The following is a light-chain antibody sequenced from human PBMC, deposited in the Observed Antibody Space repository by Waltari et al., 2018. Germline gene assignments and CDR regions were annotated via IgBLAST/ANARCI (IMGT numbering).Light chain of an antibody. Sequence: VLYSSNNKNYLSCDQQKPGQPPKLLIYWAATRQSGVPDRFSGSGSGTDFTLTISSLQTEDVAVYYCQQYYSTPWTFGQGTKVEIK. J-gene: IGKJ1*01. CDR3: QQYYSTPWT. CDR1: VLYSSNNKNY. V-gene: IGKV4-1*01. CDR2: WAA.